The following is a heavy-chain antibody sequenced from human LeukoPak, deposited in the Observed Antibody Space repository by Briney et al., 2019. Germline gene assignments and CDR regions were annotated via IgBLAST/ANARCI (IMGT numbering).Heavy chain of an antibody. D-gene: IGHD1-20*01. Sequence: ASVKVSCKASGYTFTGYYMHWVRQAPGQGLEWMGRINPNSGGTNYAQKFQGWVTMTRDTSISTAYMELSRLRSDDTAVYYCARDRPKYNWNPYYYYYYGMDVWGQGTTVTVSS. J-gene: IGHJ6*02. CDR1: GYTFTGYY. V-gene: IGHV1-2*04. CDR2: INPNSGGT. CDR3: ARDRPKYNWNPYYYYYYGMDV.